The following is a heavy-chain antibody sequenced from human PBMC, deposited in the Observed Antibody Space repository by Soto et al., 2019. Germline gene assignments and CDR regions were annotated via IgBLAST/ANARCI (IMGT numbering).Heavy chain of an antibody. CDR3: ARLMNDYYDRPRAFDV. V-gene: IGHV4-59*11. CDR2: VYFRGNI. J-gene: IGHJ3*01. CDR1: GGSIGIHY. Sequence: QVQLQESGPGLLKPSETLSLTCTVSGGSIGIHYWSWIRQTPEKRLEWIGYVYFRGNINYNPSLASRVTMSVDTYKNQFSLKRTSVTAADTAVYYCARLMNDYYDRPRAFDVWGQGTMVTVSS. D-gene: IGHD3-22*01.